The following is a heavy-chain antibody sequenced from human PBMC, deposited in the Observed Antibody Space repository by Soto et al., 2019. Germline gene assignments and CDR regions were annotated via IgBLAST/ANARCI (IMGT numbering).Heavy chain of an antibody. CDR3: AKALIAAAGTGSYFDY. CDR1: GFTFSSYG. J-gene: IGHJ4*02. D-gene: IGHD6-13*01. CDR2: ISYDGSNK. Sequence: QVQLAESGGGVVQPGRSLRLSCAASGFTFSSYGMYWVRQAPGKGLEWVAVISYDGSNKYYADSVKGRFTISRDNSKNTLYLQMNSLRAEDTAVYYCAKALIAAAGTGSYFDYWGQGTLVTVSS. V-gene: IGHV3-30*18.